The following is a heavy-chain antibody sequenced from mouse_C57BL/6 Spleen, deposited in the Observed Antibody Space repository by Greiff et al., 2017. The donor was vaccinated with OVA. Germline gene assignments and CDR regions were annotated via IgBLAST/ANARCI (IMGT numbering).Heavy chain of an antibody. CDR3: ARSGYDYDYAMDY. CDR1: GYSFTGYY. Sequence: EVQLVESGPELVKPGASVKISCKASGYSFTGYYMNWVKQSPEKSLEWIGEINPSTGGTTYNQKFKAKATLTVDKSSSTAYMQLKSLTSEDSAVYYCARSGYDYDYAMDYWGQGTSVTVSS. J-gene: IGHJ4*01. CDR2: INPSTGGT. V-gene: IGHV1-42*01. D-gene: IGHD2-4*01.